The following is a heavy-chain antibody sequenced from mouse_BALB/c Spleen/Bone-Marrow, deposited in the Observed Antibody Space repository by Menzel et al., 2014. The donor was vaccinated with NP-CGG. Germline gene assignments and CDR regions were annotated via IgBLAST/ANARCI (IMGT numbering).Heavy chain of an antibody. CDR3: SRHHRYAYYFDH. D-gene: IGHD2-14*01. J-gene: IGHJ2*01. V-gene: IGHV1S130*01. CDR2: IHPNSGNT. CDR1: GYTFTNSW. Sequence: QVQLQQSGSVLVKPGASVKVSCKASGYTFTNSWMHWAKQRPGQGLEWIGEIHPNSGNTNYNEKFKGKATLTVDTSSSTAYVDLSSLTSEDSAVYYWSRHHRYAYYFDHRGQGTTHTVAS.